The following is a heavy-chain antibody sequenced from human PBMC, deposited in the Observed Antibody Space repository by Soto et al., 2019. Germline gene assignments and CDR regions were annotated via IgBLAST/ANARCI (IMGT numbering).Heavy chain of an antibody. V-gene: IGHV5-51*01. CDR1: GYSFTSYW. Sequence: GESLKLSCKGSGYSFTSYWIGWVRQMPGKGLEGMGIIYPGDSDTRYSPSFQGQVTISADKSISTAYLQWSSLKASDTAMYYCARLGSAGSYDYYYYYGMDVWGQGTRVTVSS. CDR3: ARLGSAGSYDYYYYYGMDV. D-gene: IGHD3-10*01. CDR2: IYPGDSDT. J-gene: IGHJ6*02.